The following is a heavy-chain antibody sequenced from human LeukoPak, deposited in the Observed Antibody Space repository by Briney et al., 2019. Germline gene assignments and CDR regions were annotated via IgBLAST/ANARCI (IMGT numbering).Heavy chain of an antibody. D-gene: IGHD4-17*01. V-gene: IGHV4-59*01. Sequence: SETLSLTCTVSGGSISSYYWSWIRQPPGKGLEWIGYIYYSGSTNYNPSLKSRVTISVDTSKNQFSLKLSSVTAADTAVYYCAADYGDYNFDYWGQGTLVTVSS. J-gene: IGHJ4*02. CDR2: IYYSGST. CDR3: AADYGDYNFDY. CDR1: GGSISSYY.